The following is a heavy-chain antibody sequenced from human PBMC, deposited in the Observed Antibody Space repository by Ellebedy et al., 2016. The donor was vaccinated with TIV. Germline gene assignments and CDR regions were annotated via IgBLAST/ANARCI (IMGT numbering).Heavy chain of an antibody. V-gene: IGHV3-74*01. CDR3: ARGGSSWYQAGLDY. CDR1: GFTFSSYW. Sequence: GGSLRLSCAASGFTFSSYWMHWVRQAPGKGLVWVSRINSDGSSTSYADSVKGRFTISRDNSKNTLYLQMNSLRAEDTAVYYCARGGSSWYQAGLDYWGQGTLVTVSS. J-gene: IGHJ4*02. D-gene: IGHD6-13*01. CDR2: INSDGSST.